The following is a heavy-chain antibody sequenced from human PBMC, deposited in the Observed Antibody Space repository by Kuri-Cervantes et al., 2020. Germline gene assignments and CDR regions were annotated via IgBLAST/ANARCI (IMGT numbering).Heavy chain of an antibody. CDR2: VDTAGDT. V-gene: IGHV3-13*01. J-gene: IGHJ6*02. Sequence: GESLKISCAASGFTFSSYDMHWVRQATGKGPEWFSSVDTAGDTNYPGSVKGRFTISRENAKNSLYLQMNSLRAGDTAVYYCARGASYYYGMDDWGQGTTVTVSS. CDR1: GFTFSSYD. CDR3: ARGASYYYGMDD. D-gene: IGHD1-26*01.